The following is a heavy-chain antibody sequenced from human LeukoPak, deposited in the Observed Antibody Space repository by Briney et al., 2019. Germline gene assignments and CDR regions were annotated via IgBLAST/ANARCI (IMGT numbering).Heavy chain of an antibody. Sequence: ASVKVSCKASGYTFISYAISWVRQAPGQGLEWMGRIIPILGIANYAQKFQGRVTITADKSTSTAYMELSSLRSEDTAVYYCARELGVPAADYYGMDVWGQGTTVTVSS. V-gene: IGHV1-69*04. CDR2: IIPILGIA. CDR1: GYTFISYA. J-gene: IGHJ6*02. D-gene: IGHD2-2*01. CDR3: ARELGVPAADYYGMDV.